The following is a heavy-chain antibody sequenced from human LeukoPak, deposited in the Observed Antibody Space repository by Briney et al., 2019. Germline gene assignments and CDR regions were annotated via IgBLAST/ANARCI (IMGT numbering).Heavy chain of an antibody. CDR1: GYTFTSYY. D-gene: IGHD6-13*01. V-gene: IGHV7-4-1*02. CDR2: INTNTGNP. CDR3: ARQWGAHSSSWYFGY. J-gene: IGHJ4*02. Sequence: ASVKVSCKTSGYTFTSYYIHWVRQAPGQGLEWMGWINTNTGNPTYAQGFTGRFVFSLDTSVSTAYLQISSLKAEDTAVYYCARQWGAHSSSWYFGYWGQGTLVTVSS.